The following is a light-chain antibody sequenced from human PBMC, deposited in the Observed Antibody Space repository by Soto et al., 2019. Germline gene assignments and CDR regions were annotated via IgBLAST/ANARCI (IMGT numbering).Light chain of an antibody. V-gene: IGKV2-28*01. CDR3: MQALQTAS. Sequence: DIVMTQSPLSLSVTPGEPAPISCRSNQSLLHGNGYNYLDWYLQKPGQTPQLLIYLGSNRASGVPDRFSGSGSDTDFTLEINRVEAEDVGFYYCMQALQTASFGPGTKVDIK. CDR2: LGS. CDR1: QSLLHGNGYNY. J-gene: IGKJ3*01.